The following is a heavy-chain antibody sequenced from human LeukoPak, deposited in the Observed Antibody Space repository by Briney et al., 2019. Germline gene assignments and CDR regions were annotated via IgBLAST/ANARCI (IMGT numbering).Heavy chain of an antibody. CDR3: TRVSLPP. CDR2: IYSDGST. J-gene: IGHJ4*02. Sequence: PGGSLRLSCAASGFTVSSNYMSWVRPAPGKGLEWVSVIYSDGSTYYADSVKGRFTISRDNSKNTLYLQMNSLIDEDTAVYDCTRVSLPPWGQGTLVTVSS. V-gene: IGHV3-53*01. CDR1: GFTVSSNY.